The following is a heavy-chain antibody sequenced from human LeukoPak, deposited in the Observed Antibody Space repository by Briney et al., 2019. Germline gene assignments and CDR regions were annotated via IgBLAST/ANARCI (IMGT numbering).Heavy chain of an antibody. CDR3: ATTRPTTGCSSTSCYLEYYYYYMDV. V-gene: IGHV1-8*01. Sequence: ASVKVSCKASGYTFINYDINWVRQATGQGLEWMGWMNPNSGNTGYAQKFQGRVTMTRDTSISTAYMELSRLRSDDTAVYYCATTRPTTGCSSTSCYLEYYYYYMDVWGKGTTVTVSS. J-gene: IGHJ6*03. CDR1: GYTFINYD. D-gene: IGHD2-2*01. CDR2: MNPNSGNT.